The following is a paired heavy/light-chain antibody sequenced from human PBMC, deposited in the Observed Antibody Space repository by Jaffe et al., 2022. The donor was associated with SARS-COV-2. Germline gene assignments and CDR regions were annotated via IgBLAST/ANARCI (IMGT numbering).Heavy chain of an antibody. V-gene: IGHV3-33*01. CDR1: GFSLSNYG. CDR2: IWYDGSYK. J-gene: IGHJ6*02. Sequence: QVQLMESGGGVVQPGRSLRLSCGASGFSLSNYGMHWVRQAPGKGLEWVALIWYDGSYKYYSDSVTGRFTISRDNSKNTLYLEMNSLRAEDTAVYYCTRDRDFATGYYYYGMDVWGQGTTVTVSS. CDR3: TRDRDFATGYYYYGMDV. D-gene: IGHD2-15*01.
Light chain of an antibody. CDR2: LGS. J-gene: IGKJ5*01. V-gene: IGKV2-28*01. Sequence: DIVLTQSPLSLPVTPGEPASISCRSSQSLLHSNGDNFLDWYLQKPGQSPQLLIYLGSNRASGVPDRFSGSGSGTDFTLKINRVEAEDVGVYYCMQSLQTLLTFGQGTRLEIK. CDR3: MQSLQTLLT. CDR1: QSLLHSNGDNF.